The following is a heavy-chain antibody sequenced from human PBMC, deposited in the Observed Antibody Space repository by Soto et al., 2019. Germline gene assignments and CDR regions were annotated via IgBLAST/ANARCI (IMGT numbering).Heavy chain of an antibody. CDR3: ARPLGWELSAFDI. Sequence: PSETLSLTCAFSGGFISSTSYYWGWIRQPPGKGPEGIGSIYYSGSTYYNPSLKSRVTISVDTSKNQFSLKLSSVTAADTAVYYCARPLGWELSAFDIWGQGTMVTVSS. CDR1: GGFISSTSYY. CDR2: IYYSGST. D-gene: IGHD1-26*01. J-gene: IGHJ3*02. V-gene: IGHV4-39*01.